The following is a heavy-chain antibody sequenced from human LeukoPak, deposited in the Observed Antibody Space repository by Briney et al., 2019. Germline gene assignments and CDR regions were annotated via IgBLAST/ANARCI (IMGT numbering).Heavy chain of an antibody. CDR2: IYYSGST. CDR3: ARDQGVYDSSGYYYGVWFDP. V-gene: IGHV4-59*01. J-gene: IGHJ5*02. D-gene: IGHD3-22*01. Sequence: PSETLSLTCTASGGSISSYYWSWIRHPPGKGLEWIGYIYYSGSTNYNPSLKSRVTISVDTSKNQFSLKLSSVTAADTAVYYCARDQGVYDSSGYYYGVWFDPWGQGTLVTVSS. CDR1: GGSISSYY.